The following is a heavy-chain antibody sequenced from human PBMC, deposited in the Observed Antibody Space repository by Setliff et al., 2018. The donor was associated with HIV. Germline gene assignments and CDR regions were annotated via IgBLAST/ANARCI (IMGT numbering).Heavy chain of an antibody. D-gene: IGHD1-26*01. V-gene: IGHV4-61*02. CDR2: IYTSGST. CDR1: GGSISSGSYY. CDR3: ARERVGAYYYYGMDV. J-gene: IGHJ6*02. Sequence: SETLSLTCTVSGGSISSGSYYWSWIRQPAGKGLEWIGRIYTSGSTNYNPSLKSRVTISVDTSKNQFSLKLSSVTAADTAVYYCARERVGAYYYYGMDVWGQGTTVTVSS.